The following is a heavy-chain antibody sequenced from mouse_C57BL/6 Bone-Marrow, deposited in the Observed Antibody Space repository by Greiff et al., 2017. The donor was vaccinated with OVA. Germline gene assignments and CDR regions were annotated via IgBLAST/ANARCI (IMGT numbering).Heavy chain of an antibody. CDR3: ARDSYYGSSSPEVFDY. D-gene: IGHD1-1*01. J-gene: IGHJ2*01. Sequence: VQLQQSGPELVKPGASVKMSCKASGYTFTDYNMHWVKQSHGKSLEWIGYINPNNGGTSYNQKFKGKATLTVNKSSSTAYMELRSLTSEDSAVYYCARDSYYGSSSPEVFDYWGQGTTLTVSS. V-gene: IGHV1-22*01. CDR2: INPNNGGT. CDR1: GYTFTDYN.